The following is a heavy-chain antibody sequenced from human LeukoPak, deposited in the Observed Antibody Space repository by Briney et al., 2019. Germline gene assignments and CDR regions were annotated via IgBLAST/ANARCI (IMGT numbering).Heavy chain of an antibody. V-gene: IGHV4-59*01. J-gene: IGHJ4*02. D-gene: IGHD6-19*01. CDR1: GGSISSYY. CDR3: ARGRHRVWYTADY. CDR2: IYYSGST. Sequence: SETLSLTCTVSGGSISSYYWSWIRQPPGKGLEWIGYIYYSGSTNYNPSLKSRVTISVDTSKNQFSLKLSSVTAADTAVYYCARGRHRVWYTADYWGQGTLVTVSS.